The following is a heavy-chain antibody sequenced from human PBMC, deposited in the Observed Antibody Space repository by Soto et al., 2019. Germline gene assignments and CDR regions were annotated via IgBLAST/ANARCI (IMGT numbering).Heavy chain of an antibody. CDR2: IWWDGSNK. D-gene: IGHD2-15*01. CDR3: ARGGGNSPRAYFAS. V-gene: IGHV3-33*01. CDR1: GFTCSSHG. J-gene: IGHJ4*02. Sequence: QVHLVEYGGGVVQPGRSLTLSCAASGFTCSSHGMHWVRQAPGKGLEWVAVIWWDGSNKYYADSVKGRFTVSRDNSKNQLYLQMSSLRDDDTAVYYCARGGGNSPRAYFASWGQGTLVTVSS.